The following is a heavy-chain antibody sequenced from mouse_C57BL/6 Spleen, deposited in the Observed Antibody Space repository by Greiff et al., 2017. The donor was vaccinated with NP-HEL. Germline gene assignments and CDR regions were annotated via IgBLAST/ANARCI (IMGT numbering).Heavy chain of an antibody. CDR1: GYSFTSYY. CDR3: ARGELRLFAY. Sequence: VQLQQSGPELVKPGASVKISCKASGYSFTSYYIHWVKQRPGQGLEWIGWIYPGSGNTKYNEKFKGKATLTADTSSSTAYMQLSSLTSEDSAVYYCARGELRLFAYWGQGTLVTVSA. V-gene: IGHV1-66*01. J-gene: IGHJ3*01. CDR2: IYPGSGNT. D-gene: IGHD3-2*02.